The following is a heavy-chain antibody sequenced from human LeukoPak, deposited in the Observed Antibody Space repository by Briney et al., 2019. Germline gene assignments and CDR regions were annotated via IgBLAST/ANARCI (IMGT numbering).Heavy chain of an antibody. J-gene: IGHJ4*02. D-gene: IGHD1-26*01. V-gene: IGHV4-59*08. Sequence: SQALSLTCTVSGGSINNYHWSWIRKPQGTGRGLIGYIYYSWSTSYNPALTSRVTISVDTSKNQFSLRLSSLTAADTAVYYSARLASGSYGPLTPFDYWGQGTLVTVSS. CDR1: GGSINNYH. CDR3: ARLASGSYGPLTPFDY. CDR2: IYYSWST.